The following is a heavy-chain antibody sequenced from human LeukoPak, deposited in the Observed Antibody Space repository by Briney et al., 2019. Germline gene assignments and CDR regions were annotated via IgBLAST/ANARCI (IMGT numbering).Heavy chain of an antibody. CDR2: INHSGST. CDR1: GGSFSGYY. Sequence: SETLSLTCAVYGGSFSGYYWSWIRQPPGKGLEWIGEINHSGSTNYNPSLKSRVTISVDTSKNQFSLKLSSVTAADTAVYYCARGARALISIFYFDYWGQGTLVTVSS. V-gene: IGHV4-34*01. D-gene: IGHD3-3*02. J-gene: IGHJ4*02. CDR3: ARGARALISIFYFDY.